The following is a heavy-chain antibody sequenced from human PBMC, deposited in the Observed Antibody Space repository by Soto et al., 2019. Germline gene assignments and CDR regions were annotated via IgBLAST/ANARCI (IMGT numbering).Heavy chain of an antibody. Sequence: QVQLVQSGAEVKKPGSSVKVSCKASGGTFSSYTISWVRQAPGQGREWMGRIIPILGIANYAQKFQGRVTITADKSTSTAYMELSSLRSEDTAVYYCARGGYYGMDVWGQGTTVTVSS. V-gene: IGHV1-69*02. CDR3: ARGGYYGMDV. D-gene: IGHD3-16*01. CDR1: GGTFSSYT. J-gene: IGHJ6*02. CDR2: IIPILGIA.